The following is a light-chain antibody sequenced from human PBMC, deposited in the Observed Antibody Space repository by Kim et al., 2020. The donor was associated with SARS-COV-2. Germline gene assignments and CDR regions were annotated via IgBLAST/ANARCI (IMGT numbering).Light chain of an antibody. J-gene: IGKJ4*01. CDR1: QDIANY. CDR3: HQFHDLPRT. V-gene: IGKV1-33*01. Sequence: DIQMTQSPSSLSAPVGGRVTITCQASQDIANYLNWYQHTPGRAPKLLIYSASELETGVPSRFSGSGSGTHFSLTISNLLPEDSATYYCHQFHDLPRTFGGGTKVDIK. CDR2: SAS.